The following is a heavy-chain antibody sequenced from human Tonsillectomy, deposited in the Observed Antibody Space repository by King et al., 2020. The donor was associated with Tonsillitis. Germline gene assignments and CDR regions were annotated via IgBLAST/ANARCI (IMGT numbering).Heavy chain of an antibody. CDR2: INYSGIT. Sequence: VQLQESGPGLVKPSETLSLTCTVSGGSIGSYYWSWIRPPPGKGLEWIAYINYSGITNYNPSLRSRATMSVDTSKNQFSLRLNSVTTADTAVYYCARGRPSQLWFYFDSWGQGTLVTVSS. CDR3: ARGRPSQLWFYFDS. V-gene: IGHV4-59*01. CDR1: GGSIGSYY. D-gene: IGHD5-18*01. J-gene: IGHJ4*02.